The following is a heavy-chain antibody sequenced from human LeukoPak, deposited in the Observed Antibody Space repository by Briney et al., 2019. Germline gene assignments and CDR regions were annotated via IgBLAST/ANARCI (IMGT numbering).Heavy chain of an antibody. V-gene: IGHV1-2*02. CDR3: TREISGSGWYSFDY. CDR2: INPNSGGT. Sequence: ASVKVSRKASGYTFTGYYLHWVRQAPGQGLEWMGWINPNSGGTNYSQKFQGRVTMTRDTSITTAYMELSRLTSDDTAIYYCTREISGSGWYSFDYWGQGTLVTVSS. D-gene: IGHD6-19*01. CDR1: GYTFTGYY. J-gene: IGHJ4*02.